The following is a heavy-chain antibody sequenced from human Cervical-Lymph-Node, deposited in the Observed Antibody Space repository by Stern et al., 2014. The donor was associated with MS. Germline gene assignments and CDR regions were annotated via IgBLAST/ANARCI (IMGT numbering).Heavy chain of an antibody. CDR1: GGSLRSYY. CDR2: FLHTGTV. V-gene: IGHV4-59*01. J-gene: IGHJ4*02. Sequence: VQLVESGPGLVKPSETLSLTCTVSGGSLRSYYWNWIRQAPGQGLEWLGVFLHTGTVNYNPSLSSRVAMSVDTSKNQFSLTVSSVTAADTAVYYCAREGEYCSGSRCYPFLDYWGQGTLVTVSS. CDR3: AREGEYCSGSRCYPFLDY. D-gene: IGHD2-15*01.